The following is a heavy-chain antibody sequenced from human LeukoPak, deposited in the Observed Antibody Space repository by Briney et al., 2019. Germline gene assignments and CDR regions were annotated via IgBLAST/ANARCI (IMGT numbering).Heavy chain of an antibody. D-gene: IGHD1-26*01. V-gene: IGHV3-53*01. J-gene: IGHJ4*02. CDR3: ARVGSTPPFDY. CDR2: IHSGGST. CDR1: GFTVSSKY. Sequence: TGGSLRLSCAASGFTVSSKYMSWVRQAPGKGLEWVSVIHSGGSTHYADSVKGRFTISRDNSKNTLYLQMNSLGADDTAVYYCARVGSTPPFDYWDQGTLVTVSS.